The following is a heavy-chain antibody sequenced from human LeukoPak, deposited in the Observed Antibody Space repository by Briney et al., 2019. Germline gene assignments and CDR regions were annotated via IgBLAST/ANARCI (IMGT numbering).Heavy chain of an antibody. CDR3: TTDKGIGYCGGDCYYDY. D-gene: IGHD2-21*02. J-gene: IGHJ4*02. V-gene: IGHV3-15*01. CDR1: GFTFSNAW. CDR2: IKSKTDGGTT. Sequence: GGSLRLSCAASGFTFSNAWMSWVRQAPGKGLEWVGRIKSKTDGGTTDYAAPVKGRFTISRDDSKNTLYLQMNSLKTEDTAVYYCTTDKGIGYCGGDCYYDYWGQGTLVTVSS.